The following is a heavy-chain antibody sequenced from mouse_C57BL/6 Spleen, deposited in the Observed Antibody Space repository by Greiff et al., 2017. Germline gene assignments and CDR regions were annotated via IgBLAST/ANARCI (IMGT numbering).Heavy chain of an antibody. Sequence: EVQRVESGAELVRPGASVKLSCTASGFNIKDYYVHWVKQRPEQGLEWIGRIDPEDGDTEYAPKFQGKATMTADTSSNTAYLQLSSLTSEDTAVYYCLITTVDYAMDYWGQGTSVTVSS. J-gene: IGHJ4*01. CDR3: LITTVDYAMDY. D-gene: IGHD1-1*01. V-gene: IGHV14-1*01. CDR1: GFNIKDYY. CDR2: IDPEDGDT.